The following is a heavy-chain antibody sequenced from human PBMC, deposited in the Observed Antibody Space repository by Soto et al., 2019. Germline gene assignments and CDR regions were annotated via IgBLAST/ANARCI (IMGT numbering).Heavy chain of an antibody. D-gene: IGHD3-10*01. CDR3: AKATLHGRGVQDY. Sequence: EVQLLESGGGLVQPGGSLRLSCAASGFTFSTYAMSWVRQAPGKGLEWVSTITNSGAGTYYADSVKGRLTISTDNSESRLYLQMNSLRAEDTAVYYCAKATLHGRGVQDYWGQGTLVTVSS. CDR1: GFTFSTYA. CDR2: ITNSGAGT. V-gene: IGHV3-23*01. J-gene: IGHJ4*02.